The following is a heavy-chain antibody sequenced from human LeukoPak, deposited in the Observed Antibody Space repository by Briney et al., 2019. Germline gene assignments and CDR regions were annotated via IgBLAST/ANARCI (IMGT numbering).Heavy chain of an antibody. CDR2: INPNSGGT. CDR3: APHTRYPYYYDSSGYFDY. CDR1: GYTFTGYY. D-gene: IGHD3-22*01. J-gene: IGHJ4*02. V-gene: IGHV1-2*02. Sequence: ASVKVSCKASGYTFTGYYMHWVRQAPGQGLEWMGWINPNSGGTNYAQKFQGRVTMTRDTSISTAYMELSRLRSDDTAVSYCAPHTRYPYYYDSSGYFDYWGQGTLVTVSS.